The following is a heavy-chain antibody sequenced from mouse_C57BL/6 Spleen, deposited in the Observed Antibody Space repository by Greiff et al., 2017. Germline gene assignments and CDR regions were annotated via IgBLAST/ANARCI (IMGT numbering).Heavy chain of an antibody. D-gene: IGHD1-1*01. CDR3: ARNERGYYGSSYDAMDY. CDR1: GFSLTSYG. Sequence: VQLQQSGPGLVQPSPSLSITCTVSGFSLTSYGVHWVRQSPGKGLEWLGVIWSGGSTDYNAAFISRLSISKDNSKSQVFFKMNSLQADDTAIYYCARNERGYYGSSYDAMDYWGQGTSVTVSS. J-gene: IGHJ4*01. CDR2: IWSGGST. V-gene: IGHV2-2*01.